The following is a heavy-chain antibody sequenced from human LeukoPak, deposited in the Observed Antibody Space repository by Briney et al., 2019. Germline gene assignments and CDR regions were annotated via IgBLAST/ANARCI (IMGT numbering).Heavy chain of an antibody. Sequence: GGSLRLSCAASGLTFSNYAMNWVRQAPGKGLEWVSIISGSDGRIYYADSVKGRFTISRDNSKNTLYLQMNSLRADDTAVYYCASGNPSGYWGQGTLVTVSS. CDR3: ASGNPSGY. V-gene: IGHV3-23*01. CDR1: GLTFSNYA. D-gene: IGHD4-23*01. CDR2: ISGSDGRI. J-gene: IGHJ4*02.